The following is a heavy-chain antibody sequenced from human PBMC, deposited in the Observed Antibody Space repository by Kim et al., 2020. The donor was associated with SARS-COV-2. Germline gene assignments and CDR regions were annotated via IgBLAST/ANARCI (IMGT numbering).Heavy chain of an antibody. CDR2: IYYSGST. J-gene: IGHJ2*01. CDR3: ARHLGWGGGVHWYFDL. CDR1: GGSISSSSYY. V-gene: IGHV4-39*01. Sequence: SETLSLTCTVSGGSISSSSYYWGWIRQPPGKGLEWIGSIYYSGSTYYNPSLKSRVTISVDTSKNQFSLKLSSVTAADTAVYYCARHLGWGGGVHWYFDLWGRGTLVTVSS. D-gene: IGHD3-10*01.